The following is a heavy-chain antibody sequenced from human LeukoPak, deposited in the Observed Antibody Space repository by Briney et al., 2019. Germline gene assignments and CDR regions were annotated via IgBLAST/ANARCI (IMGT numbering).Heavy chain of an antibody. V-gene: IGHV3-11*04. CDR1: GFTLSDYY. CDR3: ARVEQQLVLGYYYYYMDV. CDR2: ISSSGSTI. D-gene: IGHD6-13*01. J-gene: IGHJ6*03. Sequence: GGSLRLSCAASGFTLSDYYMSWIRQAPGKGLEWVSYISSSGSTIYYADSVKGRFTISRDNAKNSLYLQMNSLRAEDTTVYYCARVEQQLVLGYYYYYMDVRGKGTTVTISS.